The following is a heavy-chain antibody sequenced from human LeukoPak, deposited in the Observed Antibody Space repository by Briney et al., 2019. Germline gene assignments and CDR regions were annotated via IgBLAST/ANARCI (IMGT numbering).Heavy chain of an antibody. CDR3: ARDASTQEGDNEAFDI. J-gene: IGHJ3*02. CDR2: INPNSGGT. Sequence: ASVKVSCKASGYTFTGYYMHWVRQAPGQGLEWMGWINPNSGGTNYAQKLQGRVTMTRDTSISTAYMELSRLISDAPAVYYSARDASTQEGDNEAFDIWGQGTMVTVSS. CDR1: GYTFTGYY. V-gene: IGHV1-2*02.